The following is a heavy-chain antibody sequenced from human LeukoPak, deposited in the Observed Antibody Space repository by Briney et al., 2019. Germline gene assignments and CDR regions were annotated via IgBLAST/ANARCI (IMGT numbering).Heavy chain of an antibody. D-gene: IGHD6-6*01. Sequence: SETLSLTCTVSGGSISGSNYYWGWIRPPPGKGLEWIGSIYYSGTTYYNPSLKSRVTISVDTSKNQFSLEVTSMTAAGTAVYYCARHSSAARPNFDYWGQGTLVTVSS. CDR3: ARHSSAARPNFDY. CDR1: GGSISGSNYY. J-gene: IGHJ4*02. V-gene: IGHV4-39*01. CDR2: IYYSGTT.